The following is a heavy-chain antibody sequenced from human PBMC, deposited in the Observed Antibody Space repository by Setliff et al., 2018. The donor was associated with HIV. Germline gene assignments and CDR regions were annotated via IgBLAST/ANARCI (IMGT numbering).Heavy chain of an antibody. CDR2: INPDSGGT. J-gene: IGHJ6*03. CDR1: GYPFTGYN. D-gene: IGHD3-9*01. V-gene: IGHV1-2*02. CDR3: ARDVSGFDLFSSYMDV. Sequence: ASVKVSCKASGYPFTGYNLYWVRQAPGQGLEWMGWINPDSGGTKYARKFEDRVIMSRDTSINTGFMELNSLRSDDTAVYYCARDVSGFDLFSSYMDVWGKGTTVTVSS.